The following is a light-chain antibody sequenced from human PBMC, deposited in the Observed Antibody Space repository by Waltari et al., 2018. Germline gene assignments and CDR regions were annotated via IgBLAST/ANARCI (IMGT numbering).Light chain of an antibody. J-gene: IGLJ2*01. CDR1: KLGDKY. CDR3: RAWDSSTAV. V-gene: IGLV3-1*01. CDR2: RDT. Sequence: SYELAQPPSVSVSPGQTASITCPGDKLGDKYVSWYQQKPGQSPVVVIYRDTERPSGIPERFSGSNSGNTATLTISGTQTMDEADYYCRAWDSSTAVFGGGTKLTVL.